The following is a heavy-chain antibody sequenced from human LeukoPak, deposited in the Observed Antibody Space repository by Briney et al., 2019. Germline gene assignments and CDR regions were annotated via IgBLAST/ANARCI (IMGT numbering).Heavy chain of an antibody. CDR3: ARHRFGHLFDY. Sequence: KPSETLSLACTVSGDSISGYYWSWIRQPPGKGLEWIGYVYHTGHTHYSPSLKSRVTVSLDTSRNQVSLILSSVTAADTAVYYCARHRFGHLFDYWGQGTLVFVSS. V-gene: IGHV4-59*01. J-gene: IGHJ4*02. CDR2: VYHTGHT. CDR1: GDSISGYY. D-gene: IGHD3-16*01.